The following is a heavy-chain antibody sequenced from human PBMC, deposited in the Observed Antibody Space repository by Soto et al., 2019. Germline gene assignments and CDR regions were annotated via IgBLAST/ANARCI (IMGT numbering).Heavy chain of an antibody. CDR3: ARGARNCSGGSCQGADYYYYMDV. D-gene: IGHD2-15*01. Sequence: GASVKVSSKASGGTFSSYAISGVRQAPGQGLEWMGWINPNSGGTNYAQKFQGWVTMTRDTSISTAHMELSRLRSDDTAVYYCARGARNCSGGSCQGADYYYYMDVWGKGTTVTVSS. CDR2: INPNSGGT. CDR1: GGTFSSYA. V-gene: IGHV1-2*04. J-gene: IGHJ6*03.